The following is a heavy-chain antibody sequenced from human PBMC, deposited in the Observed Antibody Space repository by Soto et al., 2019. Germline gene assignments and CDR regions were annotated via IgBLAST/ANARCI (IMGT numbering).Heavy chain of an antibody. CDR2: IYPGDSDT. CDR1: GYSFTSYW. Sequence: GESLKISCKGSGYSFTSYWIGWVRQMPGKGLEWMGIIYPGDSDTRYSPSFQGQVTISADKSISTAYLQWSSLKASDTAMYYCARNLDILTVYYKNYYYYGMDVWGQGITVTVS. V-gene: IGHV5-51*01. J-gene: IGHJ6*02. D-gene: IGHD3-9*01. CDR3: ARNLDILTVYYKNYYYYGMDV.